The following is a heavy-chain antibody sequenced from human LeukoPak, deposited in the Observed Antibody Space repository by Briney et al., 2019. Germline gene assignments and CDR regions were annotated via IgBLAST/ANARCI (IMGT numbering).Heavy chain of an antibody. CDR3: ARVVMGVVVAAFDY. CDR2: ISSSSSYI. V-gene: IGHV3-21*01. Sequence: GGSLRLSCAASGFTFSSYSMNWVRQAPGKGLEWVSSISSSSSYIYYADSVKGRFTISRANAKNSLHLQMNSLRAEDTAVYYCARVVMGVVVAAFDYWGQGTLVTVSS. CDR1: GFTFSSYS. D-gene: IGHD2-15*01. J-gene: IGHJ4*02.